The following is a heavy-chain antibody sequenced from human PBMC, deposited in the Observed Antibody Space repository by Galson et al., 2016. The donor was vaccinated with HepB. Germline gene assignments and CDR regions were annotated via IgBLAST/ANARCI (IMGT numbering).Heavy chain of an antibody. Sequence: SLRLSCAASGFTFSSYAMHWVRQAPGKGLEWVSSISSSSSYIYYADSVKGRFTISRDNAKNSLYLQMNSLRAEDTAVYYCASGEVDYDSRFDYWGQGTLVTVPS. J-gene: IGHJ4*02. CDR1: GFTFSSYA. D-gene: IGHD3-22*01. V-gene: IGHV3-21*01. CDR2: ISSSSSYI. CDR3: ASGEVDYDSRFDY.